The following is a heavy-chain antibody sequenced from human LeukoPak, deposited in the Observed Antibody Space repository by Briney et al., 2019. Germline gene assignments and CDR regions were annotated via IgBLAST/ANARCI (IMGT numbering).Heavy chain of an antibody. V-gene: IGHV3-21*01. CDR1: GGSFSGYY. J-gene: IGHJ4*02. CDR3: ARAGLRYFDWLPPHYFDY. CDR2: ISSSSSYI. Sequence: ETLSLTCAVYGGSFSGYYWSWIRQPPGKGLEWVSSISSSSSYIYYADSVKGRFTISRDNAKNSLYLQMNSLRAEDTAVYYCARAGLRYFDWLPPHYFDYWGQGTLVTVSS. D-gene: IGHD3-9*01.